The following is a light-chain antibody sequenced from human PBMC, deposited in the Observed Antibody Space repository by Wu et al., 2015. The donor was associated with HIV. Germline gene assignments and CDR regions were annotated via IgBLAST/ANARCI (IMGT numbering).Light chain of an antibody. CDR3: QQYGRSPS. CDR1: QSVSSTY. V-gene: IGKV3-20*01. CDR2: GAS. Sequence: EIVLTQSPGTLSLSPGERATLSCRASQSVSSTYLAWYQQNPGQAPRLLIYGASIRATGIPDRFSGSGSGTDFTLTISRLESEDFAVYYCQQYGRSPSFGGGTKVEIK. J-gene: IGKJ4*01.